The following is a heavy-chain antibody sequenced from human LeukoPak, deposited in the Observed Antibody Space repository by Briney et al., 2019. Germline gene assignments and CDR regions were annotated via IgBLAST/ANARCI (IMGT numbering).Heavy chain of an antibody. CDR1: GYTFTGYY. V-gene: IGHV1-2*04. J-gene: IGHJ4*02. D-gene: IGHD3-22*01. Sequence: ASVKVSCKASGYTFTGYYMHWVRQAPGQGLEWMGWINPNSGGTNYAQKFQGWVTMTRDTSISTAYMELSRLRSDDTAVYYCARATGDPDENTYYYDSSGRYYFDYWGQGTLVTVSS. CDR2: INPNSGGT. CDR3: ARATGDPDENTYYYDSSGRYYFDY.